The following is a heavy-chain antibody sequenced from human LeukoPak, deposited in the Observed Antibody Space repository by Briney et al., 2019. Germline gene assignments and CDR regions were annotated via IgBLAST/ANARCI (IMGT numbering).Heavy chain of an antibody. CDR1: GGSISSYY. D-gene: IGHD3-10*01. CDR3: AREESMVRGTSWFDP. J-gene: IGHJ5*02. V-gene: IGHV4-59*01. Sequence: SETLSLTCTVSGGSISSYYWSWIRQPPGKVLEWIGYIYYSGSTNYNPSLKSRVTISVDTSKNQFSLKLSSVTAADTAVYYCAREESMVRGTSWFDPWGQGTLVTVS. CDR2: IYYSGST.